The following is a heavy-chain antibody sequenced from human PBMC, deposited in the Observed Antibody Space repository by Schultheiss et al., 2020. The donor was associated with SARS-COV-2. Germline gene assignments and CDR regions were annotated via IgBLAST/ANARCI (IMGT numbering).Heavy chain of an antibody. V-gene: IGHV3-48*04. Sequence: GGSLRLSCAASGFTFSSYSMNWVRQAPGKGLEWVSYISSSGSTIYYADSVKGRFTISRDNAKNSLYLQMNSLRAEDTAVYYCTTWLRSDAFDIWGQGTMVTVSS. D-gene: IGHD5-12*01. CDR2: ISSSGSTI. J-gene: IGHJ3*02. CDR1: GFTFSSYS. CDR3: TTWLRSDAFDI.